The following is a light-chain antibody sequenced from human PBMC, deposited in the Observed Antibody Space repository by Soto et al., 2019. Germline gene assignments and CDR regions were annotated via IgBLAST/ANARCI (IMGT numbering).Light chain of an antibody. CDR2: KAS. Sequence: DIQMTQSPSTLSASVGDRVTITCRASQSISNLLAWYQQKPGRAPTLLIYKASSLESGVPSRFSGSTSATEFTLTISSLQPDDFATYYCQQYNSYPLTFGQGTRLEIK. CDR1: QSISNL. V-gene: IGKV1-5*03. CDR3: QQYNSYPLT. J-gene: IGKJ5*01.